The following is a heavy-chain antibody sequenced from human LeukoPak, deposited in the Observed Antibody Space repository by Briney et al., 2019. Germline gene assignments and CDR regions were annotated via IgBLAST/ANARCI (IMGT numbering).Heavy chain of an antibody. J-gene: IGHJ6*02. Sequence: SVKVSCKASGYTFTSYAMHWVRQAPGQGLEWMGGIIPIFGTANYAQKFQGRVTITADESTSTAYMELSSLRSEDTAVYYCARGTCSSTSCYTTPMDVWGQGTTVTVSS. CDR3: ARGTCSSTSCYTTPMDV. V-gene: IGHV1-69*13. D-gene: IGHD2-2*02. CDR1: GYTFTSYA. CDR2: IIPIFGTA.